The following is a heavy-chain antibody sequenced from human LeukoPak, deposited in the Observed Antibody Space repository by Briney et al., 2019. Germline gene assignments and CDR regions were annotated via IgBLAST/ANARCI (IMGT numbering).Heavy chain of an antibody. CDR1: GFTFSSYD. D-gene: IGHD2-2*01. CDR2: ISSSSRTI. Sequence: GGSLRLSCAASGFTFSSYDMNWVRQAPRKGLEWVSYISSSSRTIYYADSVKGRFTISRDDAKNSLYLQMNSLRAEDTAVYYCAREYCSSTSCLFDPWGQGTLVTVSS. J-gene: IGHJ5*02. V-gene: IGHV3-48*04. CDR3: AREYCSSTSCLFDP.